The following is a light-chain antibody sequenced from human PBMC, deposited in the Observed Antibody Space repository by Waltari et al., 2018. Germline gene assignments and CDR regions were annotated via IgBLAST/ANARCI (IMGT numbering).Light chain of an antibody. CDR1: SRLNVATYK. V-gene: IGLV5-45*01. J-gene: IGLJ2*01. CDR3: MILHNNAVV. Sequence: QAVLTQPASLSASAGASARLPFTLRSRLNVATYKIYWYQQRPGSPPHFLLKYRSDSTTPQVSGVPSRFSGSRDTSANAGILLISGVQSEDEADYYCMILHNNAVVFGGGTKLTVL. CDR2: YRSDSTT.